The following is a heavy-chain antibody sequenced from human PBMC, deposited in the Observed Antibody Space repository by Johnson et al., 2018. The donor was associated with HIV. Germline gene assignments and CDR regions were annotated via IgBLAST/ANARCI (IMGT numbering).Heavy chain of an antibody. Sequence: QVQLVESGGGLVQPGRSLRLSCAASGFTFSSYAMHWVRQAPGKGLEWVAVISYDGSNKYYADSVKGRFTISRDNSKNTLYLQMNSLRAEDMAVYYCATRDPTYRPGVFDIWGQGTMVTVSS. CDR1: GFTFSSYA. CDR2: ISYDGSNK. D-gene: IGHD2-2*02. J-gene: IGHJ3*02. V-gene: IGHV3-30*04. CDR3: ATRDPTYRPGVFDI.